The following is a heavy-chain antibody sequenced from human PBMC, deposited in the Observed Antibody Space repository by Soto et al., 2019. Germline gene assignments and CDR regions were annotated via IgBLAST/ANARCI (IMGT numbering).Heavy chain of an antibody. J-gene: IGHJ1*01. CDR3: TRARDIVGATM. V-gene: IGHV1-69*01. Sequence: QVQLVQSGAEVKKPGSSVKVSCKASGGNFSSYAISWVRQAPGPGLKWMGGIIPIFGTANYAQKFQGRVTITADESTSTAYMELSSLRSEDTAVYCCTRARDIVGATMWGQGARVTVSS. D-gene: IGHD1-26*01. CDR2: IIPIFGTA. CDR1: GGNFSSYA.